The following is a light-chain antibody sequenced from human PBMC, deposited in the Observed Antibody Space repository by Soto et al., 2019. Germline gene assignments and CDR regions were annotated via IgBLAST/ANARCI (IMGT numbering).Light chain of an antibody. CDR1: SSDVGGYNY. CDR3: SSYTSSSTLYV. J-gene: IGLJ1*01. CDR2: DVS. Sequence: QSVLTQPASVSGSPGQSITISCTGTSSDVGGYNYVSWYQQHPGKATKLMIYDVSNRPSGVTNRFSGSKSGNTASLTTSRLQAEDEADYYCSSYTSSSTLYVFGTGTKVTVL. V-gene: IGLV2-14*01.